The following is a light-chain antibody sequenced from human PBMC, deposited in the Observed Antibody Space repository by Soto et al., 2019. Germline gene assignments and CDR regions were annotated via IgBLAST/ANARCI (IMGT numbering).Light chain of an antibody. J-gene: IGLJ1*01. V-gene: IGLV2-8*01. CDR1: SSDVGDYNY. Sequence: QSALTQPPSASGSPGQSVAISCTGTSSDVGDYNYVSWYQHHPGKAPKLIIYEVYMRPSGFPVRFSGSKSGNTAALTVSGLQAEDEADYYCSSYVGTNSYVFGTGTKVTVL. CDR2: EVY. CDR3: SSYVGTNSYV.